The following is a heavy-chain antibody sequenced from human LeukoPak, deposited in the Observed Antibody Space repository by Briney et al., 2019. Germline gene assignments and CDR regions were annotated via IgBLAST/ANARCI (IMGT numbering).Heavy chain of an antibody. D-gene: IGHD3-22*01. CDR3: ARGLAYNYDSSAYFLDY. V-gene: IGHV3-30*04. CDR1: GFTFRSYA. CDR2: ISNDGTNK. Sequence: GRSLRLSCAASGFTFRSYAMHWVRQAPGKGLEWVAVISNDGTNKYYADSAKGRFTISRDNSKNTLYLQMNSLRAEDTAVYYCARGLAYNYDSSAYFLDYWGQGTLVTFSS. J-gene: IGHJ4*02.